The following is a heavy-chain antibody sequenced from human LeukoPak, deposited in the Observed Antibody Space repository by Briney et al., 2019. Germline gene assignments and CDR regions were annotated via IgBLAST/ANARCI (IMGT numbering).Heavy chain of an antibody. V-gene: IGHV3-64*02. CDR2: ISGDGDNT. Sequence: GGSLRLSCVASGFTFSGYTMYWVRQAPGKGLEYVSAISGDGDNTFYAESVKGRFTISRDNSKNTLYLQMGSLRPEDMAVYYCARRGGGGADYYFDYWGQGSLVTVSS. CDR1: GFTFSGYT. D-gene: IGHD4-23*01. CDR3: ARRGGGGADYYFDY. J-gene: IGHJ4*02.